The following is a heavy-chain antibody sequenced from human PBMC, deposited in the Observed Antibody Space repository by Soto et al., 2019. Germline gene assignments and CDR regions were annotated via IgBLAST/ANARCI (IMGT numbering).Heavy chain of an antibody. CDR3: ARVTRTWYFDL. J-gene: IGHJ2*01. CDR1: GYTFGNND. CDR2: VNPNSGNT. V-gene: IGHV1-8*01. Sequence: QVQLAQSGAEVKKPGASVKVSCKASGYTFGNNDINWVRQATGQGLEWMGWVNPNSGNTGYAQKFQGRVTMTSDTSTTTAYMELSSLTSEDTAVYYCARVTRTWYFDLWGRGTPVTVSS.